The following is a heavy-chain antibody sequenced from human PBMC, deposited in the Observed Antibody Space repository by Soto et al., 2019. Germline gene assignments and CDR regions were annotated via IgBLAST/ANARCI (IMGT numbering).Heavy chain of an antibody. CDR2: ISGTGGST. D-gene: IGHD3-16*01. V-gene: IGHV3-23*01. J-gene: IGHJ4*02. CDR3: AKGPVMLQIFYFDY. Sequence: EVQILESGGDSVQPGGSLRLSCAISGFTFRSYAMSWVRQAPGKGLEWVSGISGTGGSTYYADSVKGRFTSSRDNSKNTLYLQMNSVRAEDTATYYCAKGPVMLQIFYFDYWGQGARVTVSS. CDR1: GFTFRSYA.